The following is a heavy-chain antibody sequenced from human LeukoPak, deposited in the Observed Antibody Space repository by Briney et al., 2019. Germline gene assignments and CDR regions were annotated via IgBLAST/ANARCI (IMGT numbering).Heavy chain of an antibody. V-gene: IGHV3-74*03. D-gene: IGHD4-17*01. Sequence: PGGSLRLSCTASGFTFSGHWIHWVRQPPGMGLVWVSRINERGTDSMYAESVKGRFTISRDNAKNTLYLQMNSLRADDTAVYYCARRAGEYSHPYDYWGQGTLVTVSS. J-gene: IGHJ4*02. CDR2: INERGTDS. CDR3: ARRAGEYSHPYDY. CDR1: GFTFSGHW.